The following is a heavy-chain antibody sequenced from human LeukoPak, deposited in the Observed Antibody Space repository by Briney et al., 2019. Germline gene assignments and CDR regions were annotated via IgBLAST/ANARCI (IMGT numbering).Heavy chain of an antibody. D-gene: IGHD6-6*01. V-gene: IGHV6-1*01. CDR3: ARGAYGYSSSSPLDY. CDR1: GDSVSSNSAA. Sequence: SQTLSLTCAISGDSVSSNSAAWNWIRQSPSRGLEWLGRTYYRSKWYNDYAISVKSRTTINPDTSKNQLSLQLNSVTPEDTAVYYCARGAYGYSSSSPLDYWGQGTLVTVSS. J-gene: IGHJ4*02. CDR2: TYYRSKWYN.